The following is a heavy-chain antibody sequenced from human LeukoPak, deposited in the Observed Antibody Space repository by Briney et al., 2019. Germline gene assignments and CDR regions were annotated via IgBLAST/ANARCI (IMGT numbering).Heavy chain of an antibody. V-gene: IGHV3-74*01. CDR1: GFTISSYW. Sequence: GGSLRLSCSASGFTISSYWMHWVRQAPGKGLVWVSRINPAGSVTNHADSVRGRFTISRDTATNTLYLEMNSLRAEDTAVYYCAKSFTGSYLDYFDYWGQGTLVTVSS. D-gene: IGHD1-26*01. J-gene: IGHJ4*02. CDR3: AKSFTGSYLDYFDY. CDR2: INPAGSVT.